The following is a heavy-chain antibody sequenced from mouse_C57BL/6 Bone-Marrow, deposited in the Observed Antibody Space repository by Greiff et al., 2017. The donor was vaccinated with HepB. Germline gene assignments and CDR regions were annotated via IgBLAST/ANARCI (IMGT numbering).Heavy chain of an antibody. CDR1: GFTFSRYG. Sequence: EVMLVESGGDLVKPGGSLKLSCAASGFTFSRYGMSWVRQTPDKRLEWVATISSGGSYTYYPDSVKGRFTISRGNAKNTLYLQMSSLKSEDTAMYYCARHGGLRRPFAYWGQGTLVTVSA. J-gene: IGHJ3*01. V-gene: IGHV5-6*01. CDR3: ARHGGLRRPFAY. CDR2: ISSGGSYT. D-gene: IGHD2-4*01.